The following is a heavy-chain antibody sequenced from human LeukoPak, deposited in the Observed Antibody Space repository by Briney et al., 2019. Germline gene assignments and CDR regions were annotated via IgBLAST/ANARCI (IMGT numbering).Heavy chain of an antibody. Sequence: GGSLRLSCAASGLTFSSYAMSWVRQAPGKGLEWVSAISGSGGSTYYADSVKGRFTISRDNSKNTLYLQMNSLRAEDAAVYYRAKELYRYYYYGMGVWGKGTTVTVSS. J-gene: IGHJ6*04. CDR2: ISGSGGST. D-gene: IGHD2-2*01. CDR3: AKELYRYYYYGMGV. V-gene: IGHV3-23*01. CDR1: GLTFSSYA.